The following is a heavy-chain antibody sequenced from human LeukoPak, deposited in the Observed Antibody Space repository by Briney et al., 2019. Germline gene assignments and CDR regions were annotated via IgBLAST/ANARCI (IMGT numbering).Heavy chain of an antibody. D-gene: IGHD3-22*01. CDR2: ISYDGSNK. CDR1: GFTFSSYA. Sequence: GGSLRLSCAASGFTFSSYAMHWVRQAPGKGLEWVAVISYDGSNKYYADSVKGRFTISRDNSKNTLYLQMNSLRAGDTAVYYCTTLNFHDSWGQGTLVTVSS. J-gene: IGHJ4*02. CDR3: TTLNFHDS. V-gene: IGHV3-30-3*01.